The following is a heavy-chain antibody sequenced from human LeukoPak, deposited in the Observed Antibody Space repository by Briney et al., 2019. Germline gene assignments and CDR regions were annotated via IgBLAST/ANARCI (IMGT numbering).Heavy chain of an antibody. J-gene: IGHJ4*02. Sequence: PGGSLRLSCAASGFTFSSYWMHWVRQAPGKGLVWVSRINSDGSSTSYADSVKGRFTISRDNAKNTLYLQMNSLRAEDTAVYYCASVQTYGSGSSSDYWGQGTLVTVSS. V-gene: IGHV3-74*01. D-gene: IGHD3-10*01. CDR3: ASVQTYGSGSSSDY. CDR1: GFTFSSYW. CDR2: INSDGSST.